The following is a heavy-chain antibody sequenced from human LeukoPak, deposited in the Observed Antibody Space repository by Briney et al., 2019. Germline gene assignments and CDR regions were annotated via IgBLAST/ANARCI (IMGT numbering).Heavy chain of an antibody. CDR3: ARSRSESSALYYYYYYMDV. J-gene: IGHJ6*03. V-gene: IGHV4-61*02. CDR2: IYTSGST. Sequence: PSQTLSLTCTVSGDSISSGTYYWSWIRQPAGKGLEWIGRIYTSGSTNYNPSLKSRVTISVDTSKNQFSLKLSSVTAADTAVYCCARSRSESSALYYYYYYMDVWGKGATVTVSS. D-gene: IGHD1-26*01. CDR1: GDSISSGTYY.